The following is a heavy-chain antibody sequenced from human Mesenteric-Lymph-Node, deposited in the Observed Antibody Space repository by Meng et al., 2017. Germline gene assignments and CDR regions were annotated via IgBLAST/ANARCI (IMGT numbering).Heavy chain of an antibody. J-gene: IGHJ4*02. D-gene: IGHD3-10*01. CDR2: VYHNGVT. V-gene: IGHV4-34*02. Sequence: QVQLKQWGAEVLKPSETLSLTCAVYGGSLSGYYWSWIRRPPGKGLEWMGEVYHNGVTKYSPSLRSRVVISIDTSKNQFPLNLRSVSAADTAMYYCARGGATPMIIKYWGPGTLVTVSS. CDR1: GGSLSGYY. CDR3: ARGGATPMIIKY.